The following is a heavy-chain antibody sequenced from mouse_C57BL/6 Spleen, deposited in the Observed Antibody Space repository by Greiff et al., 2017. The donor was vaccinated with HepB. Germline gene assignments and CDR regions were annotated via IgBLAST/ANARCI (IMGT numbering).Heavy chain of an antibody. CDR1: GFTFSDYY. J-gene: IGHJ1*03. D-gene: IGHD2-12*01. V-gene: IGHV5-16*01. CDR2: INYDGSST. CDR3: ARGDDVGWYFDV. Sequence: EVKLVESEGGLVQPGSSMKLSCTASGFTFSDYYMAWVRQVPEKGLEWVANINYDGSSTYYLDSLKSRFIISRDNAKNILYLQMSSLKSEDTATYYCARGDDVGWYFDVWGTGTTVTVSS.